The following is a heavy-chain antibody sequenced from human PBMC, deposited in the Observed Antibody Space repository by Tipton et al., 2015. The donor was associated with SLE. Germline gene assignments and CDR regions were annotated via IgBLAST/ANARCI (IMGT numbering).Heavy chain of an antibody. CDR1: GGSISSSSYY. CDR3: ARSTTVYYFDY. D-gene: IGHD1-14*01. Sequence: TLSLTCTVSGGSISSSSYYWGWIRQPPGKGLEWIGSIYYSGSTYYNPSLKSRVTISVDTSKNQFSLKLSSVTAADTAVYYCARSTTVYYFDYWGQGTLVTVSS. J-gene: IGHJ4*02. CDR2: IYYSGST. V-gene: IGHV4-39*01.